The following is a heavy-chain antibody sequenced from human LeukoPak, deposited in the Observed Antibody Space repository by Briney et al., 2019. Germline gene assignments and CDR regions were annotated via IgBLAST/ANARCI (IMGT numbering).Heavy chain of an antibody. CDR1: GFTFGDYA. Sequence: GGSLRLSCTASGFTFGDYAMSWVRQAPGKGLEWVGFIRSKAYGGTTEYAASVKGRFTISRDDSKSIAYLQTNSLRAEDTAVYYCARDSGAADYWGQGTLVTVSS. D-gene: IGHD3-10*01. J-gene: IGHJ4*02. CDR2: IRSKAYGGTT. CDR3: ARDSGAADY. V-gene: IGHV3-49*04.